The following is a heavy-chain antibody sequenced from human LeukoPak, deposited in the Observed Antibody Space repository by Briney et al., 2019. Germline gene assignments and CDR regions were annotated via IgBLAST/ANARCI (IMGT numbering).Heavy chain of an antibody. V-gene: IGHV4-38-2*02. CDR2: IYHSGST. J-gene: IGHJ4*02. CDR3: AKDEFYGGNSPFSDY. D-gene: IGHD4-23*01. Sequence: PSETLSLTCSVSTYSISSAYYWGWIRQPPGKGLQWIGSIYHSGSTSYNPSLKSRVTISVDTSKNQFSLKLSSVTAADTAVYYCAKDEFYGGNSPFSDYWGQGTLVTVSS. CDR1: TYSISSAYY.